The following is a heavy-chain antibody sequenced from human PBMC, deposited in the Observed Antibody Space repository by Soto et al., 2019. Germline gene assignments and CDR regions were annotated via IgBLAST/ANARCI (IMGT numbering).Heavy chain of an antibody. V-gene: IGHV4-39*01. CDR2: IYYSGST. D-gene: IGHD3-10*01. CDR3: ATVLLWFGEALNWFDP. CDR1: GDSISSSSYD. J-gene: IGHJ5*02. Sequence: SETLTLTCTVTGDSISSSSYDWGWIRQPPGKGLEWIGSIYYSGSTYYNPSLKSRVTISVDTSKNQFSLKLSAVTAADTAVYYCATVLLWFGEALNWFDPWGQGTLVTVSS.